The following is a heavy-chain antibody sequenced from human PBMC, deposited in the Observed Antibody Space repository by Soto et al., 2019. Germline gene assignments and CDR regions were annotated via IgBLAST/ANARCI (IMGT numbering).Heavy chain of an antibody. CDR2: IYYSGST. CDR3: ARWSQTAMPKNGAFDI. CDR1: GGSISSGDYY. V-gene: IGHV4-30-4*01. D-gene: IGHD5-18*01. Sequence: QVQLQESGPGLVKPSQTLSLTCTVSGGSISSGDYYWSWIRQPPGKGLEWIGYIYYSGSTYYNPSLKSRVTISVDTSKNQFSLKLSSVTAADTAVYYCARWSQTAMPKNGAFDIWGQGTMVTVSS. J-gene: IGHJ3*02.